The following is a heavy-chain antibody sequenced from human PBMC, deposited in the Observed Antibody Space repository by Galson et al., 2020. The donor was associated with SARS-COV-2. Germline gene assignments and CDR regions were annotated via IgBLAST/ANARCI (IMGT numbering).Heavy chain of an antibody. V-gene: IGHV1-24*01. CDR3: ATDQEGSGWYRFDY. Sequence: ASVKVSCKVSGYTLTELSMHWVRQAPGKGLEWMGGFDPEDGETIYAQKFQGRVTMTKDTSTDTAYMELSSLRSEDTAVYYCATDQEGSGWYRFDYWGQGTLVTVSS. CDR2: FDPEDGET. J-gene: IGHJ4*02. CDR1: GYTLTELS. D-gene: IGHD6-19*01.